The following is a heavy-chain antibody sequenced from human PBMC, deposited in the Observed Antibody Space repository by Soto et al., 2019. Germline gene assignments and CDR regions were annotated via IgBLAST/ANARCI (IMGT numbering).Heavy chain of an antibody. Sequence: SETLSLTCSVSGGSISRGGYYWGWIRQPPGKGLEWIGSIYYSGSTYYNPSLKSRVTISVDTSKNQFSLKLSSVTAADTAVYYCAREYCSSTSCLNWFDPWGQGTLVTVSS. CDR1: GGSISRGGYY. J-gene: IGHJ5*02. CDR2: IYYSGST. D-gene: IGHD2-2*01. V-gene: IGHV4-39*02. CDR3: AREYCSSTSCLNWFDP.